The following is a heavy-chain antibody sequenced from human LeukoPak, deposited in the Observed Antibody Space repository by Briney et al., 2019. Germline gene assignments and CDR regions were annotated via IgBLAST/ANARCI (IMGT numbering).Heavy chain of an antibody. CDR2: IHSSGTT. CDR1: ARSISTYY. CDR3: GRLNLPAVSGAFDY. V-gene: IGHV4-4*07. D-gene: IGHD2-2*01. Sequence: PSETLSLTCTVAARSISTYYWRWIRQPAGKGLEWIGRIHSSGTTHYNPSLRSRVTLSIDTSKNQFSLKLSSVTAADTAVYYCGRLNLPAVSGAFDYWGQGTLVTVSS. J-gene: IGHJ4*02.